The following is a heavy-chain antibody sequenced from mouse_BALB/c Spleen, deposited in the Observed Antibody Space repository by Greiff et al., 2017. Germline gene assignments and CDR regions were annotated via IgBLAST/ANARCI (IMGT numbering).Heavy chain of an antibody. CDR1: GYTFTSYW. V-gene: IGHV1-69*02. Sequence: QVQLQQPGAELVRPGASVKLSCKASGYTFTSYWINWVKQSPGQGLEWIGNIYPSGSYTNYNQKFKDKATLTVDKTSSTVYMKLSSPTSEDSAVYYCTRWGSYAMDYWGQGTSVTVSS. CDR3: TRWGSYAMDY. CDR2: IYPSGSYT. J-gene: IGHJ4*01.